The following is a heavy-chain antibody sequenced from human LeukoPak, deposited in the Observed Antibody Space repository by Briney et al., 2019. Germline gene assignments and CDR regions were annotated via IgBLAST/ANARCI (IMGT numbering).Heavy chain of an antibody. CDR3: AKDLNSGWSGDY. D-gene: IGHD6-19*01. CDR1: GFTFSSHA. Sequence: PGGSLRLSCAVSGFTFSSHAVSWVRQAPGRGLEWVSAISGSGGSTYYADSVEGRFTISRDNSKNTLYLQMNSLRAEDTAVYYCAKDLNSGWSGDYWGQGTLVTVSS. V-gene: IGHV3-23*01. CDR2: ISGSGGST. J-gene: IGHJ4*02.